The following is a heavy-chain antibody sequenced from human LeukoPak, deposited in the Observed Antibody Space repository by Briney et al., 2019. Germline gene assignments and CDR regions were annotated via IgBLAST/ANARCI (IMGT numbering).Heavy chain of an antibody. CDR3: AKDGCSSTSCSDGEYFQH. CDR1: GFTFDDYA. J-gene: IGHJ1*01. D-gene: IGHD2-2*01. Sequence: PGGSLRLSCAASGFTFDDYAMHWVRHAPGKGLEWVSGISWNSGSIGYADSVKGRFTISRDNAKNSLYLQMNSLRAEDMALYYCAKDGCSSTSCSDGEYFQHWGQGTLVTVSS. CDR2: ISWNSGSI. V-gene: IGHV3-9*03.